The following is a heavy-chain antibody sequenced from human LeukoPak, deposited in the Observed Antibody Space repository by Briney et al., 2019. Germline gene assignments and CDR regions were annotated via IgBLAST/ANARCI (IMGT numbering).Heavy chain of an antibody. CDR2: ISYDGNNK. CDR3: ARDYYDSSGYYGY. CDR1: GFNFGSYS. Sequence: GGSLRLSCAASGFNFGSYSMHWVRQAPGKGLEWVAVISYDGNNKYYADSVKGRFTISRDNSKNTLYLQMNSLRAEDTAVYYCARDYYDSSGYYGYWGQGTLVTVSS. D-gene: IGHD3-22*01. V-gene: IGHV3-30-3*01. J-gene: IGHJ4*02.